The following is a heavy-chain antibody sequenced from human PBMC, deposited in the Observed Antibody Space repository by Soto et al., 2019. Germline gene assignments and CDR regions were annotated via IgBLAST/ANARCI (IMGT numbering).Heavy chain of an antibody. V-gene: IGHV3-23*01. Sequence: EVQLLESGEGLVQPGGSLKLSCAASGFTFSNHAMSWVRQAPGKGLEWVSGIGGSGRNTYYADSVKGRFTISRDNSQNTLVLQMNSLRAEDTAEYYCARVLRYFDTPDGMDVWGQGTTVTVSS. CDR1: GFTFSNHA. J-gene: IGHJ6*02. CDR3: ARVLRYFDTPDGMDV. CDR2: IGGSGRNT. D-gene: IGHD3-9*01.